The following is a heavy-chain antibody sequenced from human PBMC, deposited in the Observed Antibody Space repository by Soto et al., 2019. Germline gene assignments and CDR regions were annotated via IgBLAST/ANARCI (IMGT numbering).Heavy chain of an antibody. CDR1: GFTISGKKY. Sequence: DVQLVESGGVLIQPGESLILSCVAFGFTISGKKYVAWVRQSPGKGLEWVSALYDGDGSFYADSVKGRFTTSSDSSKTNVYLQMNDLRPDDTAVYYCATWHEREHAYDVWGQGTTVTVSS. V-gene: IGHV3-53*01. J-gene: IGHJ3*01. CDR2: LYDGDGS. D-gene: IGHD1-1*01. CDR3: ATWHEREHAYDV.